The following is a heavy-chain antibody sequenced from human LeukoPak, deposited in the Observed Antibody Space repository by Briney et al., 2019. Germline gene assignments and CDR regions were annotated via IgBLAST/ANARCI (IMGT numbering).Heavy chain of an antibody. CDR1: GGSISSGGYY. CDR2: IYYSGST. J-gene: IGHJ3*02. Sequence: PSETLSLTCTVSGGSISSGGYYWSWIRQHPGKGLEWIGYIYYSGSTYYNPFLESRVTISVDTSKNQFSLKLSSVTAADTAVYYCAREGARAFDIWGQGTMVTVSS. CDR3: AREGARAFDI. D-gene: IGHD1-26*01. V-gene: IGHV4-31*03.